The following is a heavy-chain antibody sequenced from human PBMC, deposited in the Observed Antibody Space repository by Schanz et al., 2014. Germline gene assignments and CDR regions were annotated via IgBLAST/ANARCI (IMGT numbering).Heavy chain of an antibody. J-gene: IGHJ5*02. D-gene: IGHD3-3*01. CDR1: GYSFTDYY. Sequence: QVQLVQSGAEVKKPGASVKVSCKASGYSFTDYYIHWVRQAPGQGLEWMGRIIPNLGSANYAQKFQGRVTITADKSTSTVYMELSSLRSEDTAIYYCARGNTIFGVVILGWLDPWGQGTLVTVSS. CDR2: IIPNLGSA. CDR3: ARGNTIFGVVILGWLDP. V-gene: IGHV1-69*09.